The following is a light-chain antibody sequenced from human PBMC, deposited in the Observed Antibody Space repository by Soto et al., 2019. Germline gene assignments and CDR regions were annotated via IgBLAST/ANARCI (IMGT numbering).Light chain of an antibody. J-gene: IGLJ3*02. CDR2: EVR. CDR3: CSYTSSSIRV. Sequence: QSVLTQPASVSGSPGQSITISCTGTSSDVGGYNHVSWYQQHPGKAPKLIIYEVRNRPSGVSNRLSGSKSGNTASLTISGLQADDEADYYCCSYTSSSIRVFGGGTKVTV. V-gene: IGLV2-14*01. CDR1: SSDVGGYNH.